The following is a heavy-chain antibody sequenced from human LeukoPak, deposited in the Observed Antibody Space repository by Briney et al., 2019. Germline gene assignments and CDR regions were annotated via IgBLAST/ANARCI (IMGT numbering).Heavy chain of an antibody. V-gene: IGHV3-9*03. CDR1: GFTFADYT. Sequence: PGRSLRLSCVTSGFTFADYTMHWVRQVPGKGLEWLSGITWDGGNLAYADSVKGRFTICRDNAKNSLYLQMNSLRNEDMAFYFCAKGYTFHGVAHDSGYFDYWGQGTLVTVSS. D-gene: IGHD3-3*01. J-gene: IGHJ4*02. CDR2: ITWDGGNL. CDR3: AKGYTFHGVAHDSGYFDY.